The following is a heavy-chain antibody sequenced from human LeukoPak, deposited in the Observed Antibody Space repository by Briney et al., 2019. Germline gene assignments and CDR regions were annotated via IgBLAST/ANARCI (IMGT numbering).Heavy chain of an antibody. CDR1: GFTFSSCS. J-gene: IGHJ6*03. CDR2: ISSSSSYI. CDR3: ARDRGRYYMDV. D-gene: IGHD6-25*01. V-gene: IGHV3-21*01. Sequence: PGGSLRLSCAASGFTFSSCSKNWVRKAPGQGLEWVSSISSSSSYIYYADSVKSRFTISRDNAKNSLYLQMNSLRAEDTSVYYCARDRGRYYMDVWGKGTTVTISS.